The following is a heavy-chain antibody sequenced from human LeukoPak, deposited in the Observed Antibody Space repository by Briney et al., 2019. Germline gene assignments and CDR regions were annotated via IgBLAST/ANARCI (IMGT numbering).Heavy chain of an antibody. V-gene: IGHV3-30*03. Sequence: PGRSLRLSCAASGFTFNYYDMHWVRQAPGKGLEWVAVISYDGGNKYYADSVKGRFTISRDNSKNTLYLLMNSLRAEDTAVYYCARDKVVVVAARSYFDYWGQGTLVTVSS. CDR1: GFTFNYYD. CDR3: ARDKVVVVAARSYFDY. J-gene: IGHJ4*02. D-gene: IGHD2-15*01. CDR2: ISYDGGNK.